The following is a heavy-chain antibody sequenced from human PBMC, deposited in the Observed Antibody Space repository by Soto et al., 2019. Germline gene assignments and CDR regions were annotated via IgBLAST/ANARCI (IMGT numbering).Heavy chain of an antibody. J-gene: IGHJ4*02. CDR2: IYYSGST. CDR1: GGSISSSSYY. CDR3: ARRGTAMVGQYFDY. Sequence: SETLSLTCTVSGGSISSSSYYWGWIRQPPGKGLEWIGSIYYSGSTYYNPSLKSRVTISVDTSKNQFSLKLSSVTAADTAVYYCARRGTAMVGQYFDYWGQGTLVTVSS. V-gene: IGHV4-39*01. D-gene: IGHD5-18*01.